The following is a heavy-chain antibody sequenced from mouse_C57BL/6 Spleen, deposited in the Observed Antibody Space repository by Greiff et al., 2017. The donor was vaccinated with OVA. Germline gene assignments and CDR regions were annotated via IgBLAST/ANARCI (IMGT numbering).Heavy chain of an antibody. CDR3: AAYYSNYYAMDY. CDR1: GFTFSDYY. V-gene: IGHV5-17*01. J-gene: IGHJ4*01. Sequence: DVMLVESGGGLVQPGGSLKLSCAASGFTFSDYYMYWVRQTPEKRLEWVAYISSGSSTIYYADTVKGRFTISRDNAKNTLFLQMTSLRSEDTAMYYCAAYYSNYYAMDYWGQGTSVTVSS. D-gene: IGHD2-5*01. CDR2: ISSGSSTI.